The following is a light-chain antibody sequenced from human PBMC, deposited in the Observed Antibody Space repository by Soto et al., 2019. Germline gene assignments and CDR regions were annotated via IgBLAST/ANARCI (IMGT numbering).Light chain of an antibody. CDR1: SSDVGSYNL. CDR3: CSYAGGDTLV. J-gene: IGLJ3*02. Sequence: QLVLTQPASVSGSPGQSITISCTGTSSDVGSYNLVSWYQQHPGKAPKLMIYEGSKRPSGVSSRFSGSKSGNPASMTISGLQAEDEADYYCCSYAGGDTLVFGGGTKLTVL. CDR2: EGS. V-gene: IGLV2-23*01.